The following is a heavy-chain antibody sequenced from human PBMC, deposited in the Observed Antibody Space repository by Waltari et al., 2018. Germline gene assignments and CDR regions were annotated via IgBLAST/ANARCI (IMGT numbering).Heavy chain of an antibody. CDR2: VVPIMGTA. J-gene: IGHJ5*02. CDR1: GGTFSSYA. V-gene: IGHV1-69*01. Sequence: QVQLVQSGAEVKKPGSSVKVSCKASGGTFSSYAISWVRQAPGQGLEGMGGVVPIMGTANYAQKVQGRVTMTADESTSTAYMELSRLRSEDTAVCCCARDAASSSSAGPWGQGTLVTVSS. D-gene: IGHD6-13*01. CDR3: ARDAASSSSAGP.